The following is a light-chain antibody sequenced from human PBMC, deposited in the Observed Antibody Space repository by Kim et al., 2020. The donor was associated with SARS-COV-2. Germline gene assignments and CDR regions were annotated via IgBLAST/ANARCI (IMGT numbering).Light chain of an antibody. CDR1: SSDVGGRNY. J-gene: IGLJ2*01. CDR3: SSYTSDNVI. CDR2: DVS. V-gene: IGLV2-14*03. Sequence: PGQSITISCTGTSSDVGGRNYVSWYQQHPGKAPELIIYDVSYRPSGISNRFSGSKSGNTASLTISGLQAEDEADYYCSSYTSDNVIFGGGTKLTVL.